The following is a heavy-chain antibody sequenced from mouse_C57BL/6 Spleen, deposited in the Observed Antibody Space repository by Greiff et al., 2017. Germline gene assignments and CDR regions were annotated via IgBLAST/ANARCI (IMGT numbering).Heavy chain of an antibody. Sequence: EVKLQESGGGLVKPGGSLKLSCAASGFTFSSYAMSWVRQTPEKRLEWVATISDGGSYTYYPDNVKGRFTISRDNAKNNLYLQMSHLKSEDTAMYYCARDAGTGYYFDYWGQGTTLTVSA. CDR3: ARDAGTGYYFDY. CDR1: GFTFSSYA. J-gene: IGHJ2*01. D-gene: IGHD3-3*01. V-gene: IGHV5-4*01. CDR2: ISDGGSYT.